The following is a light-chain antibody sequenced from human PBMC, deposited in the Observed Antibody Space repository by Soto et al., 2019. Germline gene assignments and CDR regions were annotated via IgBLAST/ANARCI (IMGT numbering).Light chain of an antibody. CDR3: QQYNNWPWT. Sequence: EIVMTQSPATLSVSPGGRSTLSCRASQSISDTLAWYQQKPGQXPRXXIYSASRRATGFPARFSGSGSGTDLTITISSLQSEDFEVYYCQQYNNWPWTFGQGTKVDI. CDR1: QSISDT. J-gene: IGKJ1*01. V-gene: IGKV3-15*01. CDR2: SAS.